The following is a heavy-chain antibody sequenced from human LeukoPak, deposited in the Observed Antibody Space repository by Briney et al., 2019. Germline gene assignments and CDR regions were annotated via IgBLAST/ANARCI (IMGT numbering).Heavy chain of an antibody. CDR3: VRGVED. CDR2: INSDGSSI. J-gene: IGHJ4*02. Sequence: GGSLGLSCAASGFTLSSYSMHWVRQAPGKGLVWVSRINSDGSSISYADSVKGRFTISRDNAKKTLYLQMNSLRVEDTAVYYCVRGVEDWGQGTLVTVSS. CDR1: GFTLSSYS. V-gene: IGHV3-74*01. D-gene: IGHD1-1*01.